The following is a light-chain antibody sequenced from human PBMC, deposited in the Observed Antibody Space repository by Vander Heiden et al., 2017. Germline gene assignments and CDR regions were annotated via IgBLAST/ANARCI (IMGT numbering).Light chain of an antibody. Sequence: QSALTQPPSASGSPGQSVAISCTGTSSDIGGYNFVSWYQQRPGKAPKLMIVEVNKRPSGIPERFSGSKSGNTASLTVSGLRPEDEANYYCSSYAGSNKVVFGGGTKL. V-gene: IGLV2-8*01. CDR2: EVN. CDR1: SSDIGGYNF. CDR3: SSYAGSNKVV. J-gene: IGLJ3*02.